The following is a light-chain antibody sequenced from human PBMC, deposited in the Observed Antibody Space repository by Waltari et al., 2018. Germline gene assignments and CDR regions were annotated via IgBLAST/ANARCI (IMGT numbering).Light chain of an antibody. J-gene: IGLJ3*02. V-gene: IGLV2-11*01. Sequence: QSALTQPRSVSGSPGQSVTISCTGTSSDVGGYTSVSWYPQDPGKAPKLMIYDINKRPSGVPDRFSGSKSGNTASLTISGVQAEDEADYYCCSYVGPNTFWVFGGGTKLTVL. CDR1: SSDVGGYTS. CDR3: CSYVGPNTFWV. CDR2: DIN.